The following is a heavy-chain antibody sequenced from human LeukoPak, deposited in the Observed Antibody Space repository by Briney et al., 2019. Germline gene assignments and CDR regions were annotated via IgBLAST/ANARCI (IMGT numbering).Heavy chain of an antibody. CDR1: GGSISSYY. J-gene: IGHJ3*02. CDR3: ARCYGDYVTLRYAFDI. Sequence: SETLSLTCTVSGGSISSYYWSWIRQPAGKGLEWIGRIYTSGSTNYNPSLKSRVTISVDTSKNQFSLKLSSVTAADTAVYYCARCYGDYVTLRYAFDIWGQGTMVTVSS. D-gene: IGHD4-17*01. V-gene: IGHV4-4*07. CDR2: IYTSGST.